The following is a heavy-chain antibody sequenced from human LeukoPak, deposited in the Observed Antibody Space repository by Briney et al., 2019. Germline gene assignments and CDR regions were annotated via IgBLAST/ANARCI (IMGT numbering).Heavy chain of an antibody. J-gene: IGHJ4*02. Sequence: PGGSLRLSCAASGFTFSSYEMNWVRQAPGKGLEWVSYISSSGSTIYYADSVKGRFTISRDNAKNSLYLQMNSLRAEDTPVYYCATGIAARPGGSFDYWGQGTLVTVSS. CDR2: ISSSGSTI. CDR1: GFTFSSYE. CDR3: ATGIAARPGGSFDY. V-gene: IGHV3-48*03. D-gene: IGHD6-6*01.